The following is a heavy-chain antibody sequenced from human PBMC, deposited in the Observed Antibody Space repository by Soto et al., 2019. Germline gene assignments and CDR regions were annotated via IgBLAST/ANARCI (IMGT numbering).Heavy chain of an antibody. D-gene: IGHD3-16*01. CDR1: GFSLSTSGVG. J-gene: IGHJ4*02. Sequence: SGPTLVNPTQTLTLTCTFSGFSLSTSGVGVGWIRQPPGKALEWLALIYWDDAKHYSPSLKSRLTITKDTSKNQVVLTMTNMDLLDTATYYWAHKGGGDRILDYWGQGTLVTVSS. CDR2: IYWDDAK. V-gene: IGHV2-5*02. CDR3: AHKGGGDRILDY.